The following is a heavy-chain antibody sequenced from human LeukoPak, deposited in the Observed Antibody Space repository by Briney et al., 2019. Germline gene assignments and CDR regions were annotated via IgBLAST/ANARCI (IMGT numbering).Heavy chain of an antibody. CDR3: AREMGATSYYYYYYMDV. D-gene: IGHD1-26*01. CDR2: IYYSGST. V-gene: IGHV4-39*07. J-gene: IGHJ6*03. CDR1: GGSISSSSYY. Sequence: PSETLSLTCTVSGGSISSSSYYWGWLRQPPGKGLEWIVSIYYSGSTYYNPSLKSRVTISVDTSKNQFSLKLSSVTAADTAVYYCAREMGATSYYYYYYMDVWGKGTTVTVSS.